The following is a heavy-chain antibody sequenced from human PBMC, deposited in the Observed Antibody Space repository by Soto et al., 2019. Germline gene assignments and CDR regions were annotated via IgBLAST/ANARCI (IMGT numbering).Heavy chain of an antibody. V-gene: IGHV4-59*08. D-gene: IGHD2-15*01. CDR3: ARSTSYCRGGSCCNLYAP. J-gene: IGHJ5*02. CDR1: GGSISSYY. CDR2: IYYSGST. Sequence: TSETLSLTCTVSGGSISSYYWSWIRQPPGKGLEWIGYIYYSGSTNYNPSLKSRVTISVDTSKNQFSLKLSSVTAADTAVYYCARSTSYCRGGSCCNLYAPWARGYLVTVSA.